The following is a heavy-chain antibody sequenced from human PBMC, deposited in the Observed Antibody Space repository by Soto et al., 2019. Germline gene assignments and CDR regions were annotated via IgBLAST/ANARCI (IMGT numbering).Heavy chain of an antibody. CDR1: GYTFTSCD. Sequence: QVQLVQSGAEVKKPGASVKVSCKASGYTFTSCDINWVRQATGQGLEWMGWMNPNSGNTGYAQKFQGRVTMTRNTSIRTAYMELSSLRSEDTAVYYCARRGYSSSWYYYSYYGMDVWGQGTMVTVSS. J-gene: IGHJ6*02. CDR2: MNPNSGNT. CDR3: ARRGYSSSWYYYSYYGMDV. D-gene: IGHD6-13*01. V-gene: IGHV1-8*01.